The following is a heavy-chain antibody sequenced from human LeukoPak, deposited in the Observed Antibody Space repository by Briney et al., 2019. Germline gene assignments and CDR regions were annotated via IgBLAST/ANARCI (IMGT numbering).Heavy chain of an antibody. CDR1: GFTFRSYS. Sequence: PGGPLTLSCAASGFTFRSYSMNWARQAPGKGREGVSYFSRFSSPIYCGDSVKALFTISRENAKNSLYLQMNSLRAEDTAVYYCARDSSGEGESQSFDYWGQGTLVTLSS. D-gene: IGHD1-26*01. J-gene: IGHJ4*02. CDR3: ARDSSGEGESQSFDY. V-gene: IGHV3-48*04. CDR2: FSRFSSPI.